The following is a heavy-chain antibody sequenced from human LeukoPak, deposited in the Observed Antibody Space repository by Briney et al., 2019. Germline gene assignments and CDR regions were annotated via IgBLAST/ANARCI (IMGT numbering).Heavy chain of an antibody. Sequence: GGSLRLSCATSDFDFTSHAMTWVRQAPGKGLEWVSAISISGTKTYYGDSVKGRFIISRDNSKNTLYLQMNSLRVEDTAIYYCAKRPGKAAVGPFDPWGQGTLVTVSS. J-gene: IGHJ5*02. D-gene: IGHD6-13*01. CDR1: DFDFTSHA. CDR3: AKRPGKAAVGPFDP. V-gene: IGHV3-23*01. CDR2: ISISGTKT.